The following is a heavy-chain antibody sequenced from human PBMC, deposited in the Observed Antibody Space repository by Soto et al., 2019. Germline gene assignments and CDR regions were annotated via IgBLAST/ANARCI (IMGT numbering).Heavy chain of an antibody. V-gene: IGHV1-8*01. J-gene: IGHJ3*02. CDR2: MNPNSGNT. Sequence: ASVKVSCKASGYTFTSYDINWVRQATGQGLEWMGWMNPNSGNTGYAQKFQGRVTMTRNTSISTAYMELSSLRSEDTAVYYCARPYYDYVWGSYRPDAFDIWGQGKMVTVSS. D-gene: IGHD3-16*02. CDR3: ARPYYDYVWGSYRPDAFDI. CDR1: GYTFTSYD.